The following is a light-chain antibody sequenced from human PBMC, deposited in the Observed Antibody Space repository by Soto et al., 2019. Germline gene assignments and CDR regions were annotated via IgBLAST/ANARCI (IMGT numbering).Light chain of an antibody. J-gene: IGLJ2*01. CDR2: DVS. V-gene: IGLV2-14*01. CDR1: SSDVGGYNY. CDR3: SSYTSSSTLEVV. Sequence: QPVLTQPASVSGSPGQSITISCTGTSSDVGGYNYVSWYQQHPGKAPKLMIYDVSNRPPGVSNRFSGSKSGNTASLTISGLQAEDEADYYCSSYTSSSTLEVVFGGGTKLTVL.